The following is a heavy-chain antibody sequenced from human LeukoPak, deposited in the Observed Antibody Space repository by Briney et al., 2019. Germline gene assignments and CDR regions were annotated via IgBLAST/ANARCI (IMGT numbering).Heavy chain of an antibody. J-gene: IGHJ4*02. D-gene: IGHD3-9*01. CDR3: ASGRYFGWLTIGGSFDY. CDR1: GFTFSSYS. Sequence: GGSLRLSCAASGFTFSSYSMNWVRQAPGKGLEWVSSISSSSSYIYYADSVKGRFTISRDNAKNSLYLQMNSLRAEDTAVYYCASGRYFGWLTIGGSFDYWGQGTLVTVSS. CDR2: ISSSSSYI. V-gene: IGHV3-21*01.